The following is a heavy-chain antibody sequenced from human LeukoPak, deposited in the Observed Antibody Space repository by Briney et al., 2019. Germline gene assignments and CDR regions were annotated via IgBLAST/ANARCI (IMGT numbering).Heavy chain of an antibody. Sequence: GESLKISCKDSGFTFINYWIAWVRQMPGKGLEWMGIVYTGDSDTRYSPSFQGQVTISADKSTRTAYLQWSSLKASDTAMYYCARHWGFNSGSNWFDPWGQGTLVTVSS. V-gene: IGHV5-51*01. CDR2: VYTGDSDT. D-gene: IGHD6-19*01. CDR1: GFTFINYW. J-gene: IGHJ5*02. CDR3: ARHWGFNSGSNWFDP.